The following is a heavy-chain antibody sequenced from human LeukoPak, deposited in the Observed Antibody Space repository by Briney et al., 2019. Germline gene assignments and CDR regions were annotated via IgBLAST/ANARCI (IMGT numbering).Heavy chain of an antibody. CDR3: ARVGERWLQSYYYYMDV. CDR2: IYYSGST. J-gene: IGHJ6*03. V-gene: IGHV4-59*01. D-gene: IGHD5-24*01. CDR1: GGSISSYY. Sequence: PSETLSLTCTVSGGSISSYYWSWIRQPPGKGLEWIGYIYYSGSTNYNPSLKSRVTISVDTSKNQFSLKLSSVTAADTAVYYCARVGERWLQSYYYYMDVWGKGTTVTISS.